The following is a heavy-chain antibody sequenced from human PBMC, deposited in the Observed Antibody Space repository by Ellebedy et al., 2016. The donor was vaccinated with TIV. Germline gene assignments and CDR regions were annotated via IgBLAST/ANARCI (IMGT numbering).Heavy chain of an antibody. J-gene: IGHJ4*02. CDR1: GFTFSSYA. CDR2: ISYDGSNK. V-gene: IGHV3-30-3*01. CDR3: ATSPDY. Sequence: GESLKISCAASGFTFSSYAMHWVRQAPGKGLEWVAVISYDGSNKYYADSVKGRLTISRDNSKNTLYLQMNSLRAEDTAVYYCATSPDYWGQGTLVTVSS.